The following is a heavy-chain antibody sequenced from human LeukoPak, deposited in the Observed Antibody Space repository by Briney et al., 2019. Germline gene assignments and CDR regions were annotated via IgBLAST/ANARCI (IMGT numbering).Heavy chain of an antibody. Sequence: GRSLRLSCAASGFTFSSYGMHWVRQAPGKGLEWVAVIWYDGSNKYYADSVKGRFTISRDNSKNTLYLQMNSLRAEDTAVYYCARAGGGAVYNGKDYWGQGTLVTVSS. CDR2: IWYDGSNK. V-gene: IGHV3-33*01. D-gene: IGHD3-16*01. CDR3: ARAGGGAVYNGKDY. CDR1: GFTFSSYG. J-gene: IGHJ4*02.